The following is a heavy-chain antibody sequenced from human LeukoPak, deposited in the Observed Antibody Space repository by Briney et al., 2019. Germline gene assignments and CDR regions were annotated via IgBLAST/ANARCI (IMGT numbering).Heavy chain of an antibody. CDR1: GGSISGYY. J-gene: IGHJ4*02. D-gene: IGHD3-16*01. CDR2: IHYSGTT. Sequence: KSSETLSLTCTVSGGSISGYYWSRIRQPPGKGLEWLGLIHYSGTTIYNPSLNSRLTISVDTSNNHFSLKLNSVTAADTAVYYCARHYVFVLGGSSFDYWGQGTLVTVSS. V-gene: IGHV4-59*08. CDR3: ARHYVFVLGGSSFDY.